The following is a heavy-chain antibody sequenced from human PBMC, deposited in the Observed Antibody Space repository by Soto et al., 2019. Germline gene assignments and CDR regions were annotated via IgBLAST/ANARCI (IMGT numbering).Heavy chain of an antibody. D-gene: IGHD3-16*01. CDR2: INAGNGNT. CDR1: GYTFTSYT. J-gene: IGHJ3*02. CDR3: ARDIIGSYDRVIDSGASDI. V-gene: IGHV1-3*01. Sequence: QVQLVQSGAEVKKPGASVKVSCKASGYTFTSYTIYWVRQAPGQSLQWMGWINAGNGNTKYSQKFQGRVTISSDTSASTAYMELSSLRPDHTAVYYCARDIIGSYDRVIDSGASDIWGQGTKVTVSS.